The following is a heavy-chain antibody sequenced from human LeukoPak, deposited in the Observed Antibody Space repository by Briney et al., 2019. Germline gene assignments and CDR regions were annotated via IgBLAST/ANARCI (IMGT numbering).Heavy chain of an antibody. CDR3: ARGYYYDSSGFFDY. V-gene: IGHV3-48*03. D-gene: IGHD3-22*01. Sequence: GGSLRLSCAASGFTFSSYEMNWVRQAPGKGLEWVSYISSRGITIYYADSVKGRFTISRDNAKNSLYLQMNSLRAEDTAVYYCARGYYYDSSGFFDYWGQGTLVTVSS. J-gene: IGHJ4*02. CDR2: ISSRGITI. CDR1: GFTFSSYE.